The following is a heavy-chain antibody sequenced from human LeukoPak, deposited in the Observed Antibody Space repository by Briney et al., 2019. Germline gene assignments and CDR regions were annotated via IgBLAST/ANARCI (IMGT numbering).Heavy chain of an antibody. Sequence: ASVKVSCKASGYTFTAYYIHWVRQAPGQGLEWMGWIDPNSGGTDYAQKFQGRVTMTRGTSTSTVYMELSSLRSEDTAVYYCASVLYCGADCYSGRYFFDYWGQGTLVTVSS. CDR3: ASVLYCGADCYSGRYFFDY. D-gene: IGHD2-21*02. V-gene: IGHV1-2*02. J-gene: IGHJ4*02. CDR2: IDPNSGGT. CDR1: GYTFTAYY.